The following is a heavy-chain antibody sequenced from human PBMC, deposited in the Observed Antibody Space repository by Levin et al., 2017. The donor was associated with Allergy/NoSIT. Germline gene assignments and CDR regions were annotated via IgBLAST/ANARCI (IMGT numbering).Heavy chain of an antibody. CDR3: ARPGSRGASGYDFEFDY. CDR2: ISSSSSYT. V-gene: IGHV3-11*03. J-gene: IGHJ4*02. CDR1: GFTFSDYY. Sequence: TGESLKISCAASGFTFSDYYMSWIRQAPGKGLEWVSYISSSSSYTNYADSVKGRFTISRDNAKNSLYLQMNSLRAEDTAVYYCARPGSRGASGYDFEFDYWGQGTLVTVSS. D-gene: IGHD5-12*01.